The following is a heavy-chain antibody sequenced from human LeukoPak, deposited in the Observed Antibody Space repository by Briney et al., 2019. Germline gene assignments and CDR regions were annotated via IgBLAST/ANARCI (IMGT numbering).Heavy chain of an antibody. CDR1: GFTVSSNS. D-gene: IGHD3-10*01. Sequence: GGSLRLSCTVSGFTVSSNSMSWVRQAPGKGLEWVSFIYSDNTHYSDSVKGRFTISRDNSKNTLYLQMNSLRAEDTAVYYCARSRVTVGGGFDPWGQGTLVTVSS. J-gene: IGHJ5*02. V-gene: IGHV3-53*01. CDR3: ARSRVTVGGGFDP. CDR2: IYSDNT.